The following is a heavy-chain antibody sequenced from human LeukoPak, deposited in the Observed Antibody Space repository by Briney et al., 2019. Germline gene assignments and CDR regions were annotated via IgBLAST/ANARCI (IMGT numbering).Heavy chain of an antibody. CDR2: ISSSSSYI. D-gene: IGHD1-1*01. J-gene: IGHJ2*01. CDR3: ARLQGTRDFDL. V-gene: IGHV3-21*01. CDR1: RFRFSDYS. Sequence: GGSLRLSCTASRFRFSDYSMNWVRQAPGKGLEWVSSISSSSSYIYYAHSVRGRFTVSRDNAKNSLYPQMNSLRAEDTGVYYCARLQGTRDFDLWGRGTLVTVSS.